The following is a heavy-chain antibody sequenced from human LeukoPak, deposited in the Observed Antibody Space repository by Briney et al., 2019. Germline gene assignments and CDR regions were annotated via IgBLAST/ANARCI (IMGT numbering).Heavy chain of an antibody. J-gene: IGHJ4*02. D-gene: IGHD5-18*01. Sequence: SVKVSCKASGGTFSSYAISWVRQAPGQGLEWMGGIIPIFGTANYAQKFQGRVTITTDESTSTAYMELSSLRSEDTAVYYCARGFRHTAMFLDSWGQGTLVTVSS. CDR1: GGTFSSYA. CDR3: ARGFRHTAMFLDS. CDR2: IIPIFGTA. V-gene: IGHV1-69*05.